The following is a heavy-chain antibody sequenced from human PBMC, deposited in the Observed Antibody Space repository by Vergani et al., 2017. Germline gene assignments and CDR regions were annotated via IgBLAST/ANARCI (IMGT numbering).Heavy chain of an antibody. J-gene: IGHJ6*02. D-gene: IGHD2-2*02. CDR3: ARVVVVVPAAILHIPPWDYYGMYV. CDR2: ISSSSSYI. Sequence: EVQLVESGGGLIKPGGSLRLSCAASGFTFSSYSMNWVRQAPGKGLEWVSSISSSSSYIYYADSVKGRFTISRSKGKNSLYLQMNSLRAEDTAVYYCARVVVVVPAAILHIPPWDYYGMYVWGQGTTVTVSS. CDR1: GFTFSSYS. V-gene: IGHV3-21*01.